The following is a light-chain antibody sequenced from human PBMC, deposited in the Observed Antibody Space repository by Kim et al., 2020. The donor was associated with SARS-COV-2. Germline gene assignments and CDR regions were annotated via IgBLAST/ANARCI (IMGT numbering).Light chain of an antibody. CDR2: LNSDGSH. CDR1: SGHSIYA. Sequence: QPALTQSPSASASLGASVKLTCTLSSGHSIYAIAWHQQQPEKGPRYLMKLNSDGSHSKGDGIPDRFSGSSSGAERYLTISSLQSEDEADYYCQTWGTGIHWVFGGGTQLTVL. CDR3: QTWGTGIHWV. J-gene: IGLJ3*02. V-gene: IGLV4-69*01.